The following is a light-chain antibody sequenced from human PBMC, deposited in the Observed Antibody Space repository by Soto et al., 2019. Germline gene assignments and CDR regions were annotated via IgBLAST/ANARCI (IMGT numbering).Light chain of an antibody. CDR2: DVN. Sequence: QSVLTQPASVSGSPGQSITISCTGTSSDVGSYNLFSWYQQHPGKAPKLMIYDVNKRPSGVSNRFSGSKSGNTASLTISGLQAEEEADYYCCSYAGSSTYVFGTGTKLTVL. CDR3: CSYAGSSTYV. CDR1: SSDVGSYNL. J-gene: IGLJ1*01. V-gene: IGLV2-23*02.